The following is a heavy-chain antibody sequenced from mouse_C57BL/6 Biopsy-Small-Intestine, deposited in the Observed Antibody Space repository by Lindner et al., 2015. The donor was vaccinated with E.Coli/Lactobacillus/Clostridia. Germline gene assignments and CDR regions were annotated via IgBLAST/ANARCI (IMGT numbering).Heavy chain of an antibody. CDR3: ARNRMDY. CDR1: GFNIKADY. CDR2: IDPANGNT. Sequence: VQLQESGAELVRPGASVKLSCTASGFNIKADYIHWMKQRPEQGLEWIGRIDPANGNTKYAPRFQDRATITADTSSNTAYLQLSSLTSEGSAVYYCARNRMDYWGQGTSVTVSS. J-gene: IGHJ4*01. V-gene: IGHV14-3*01.